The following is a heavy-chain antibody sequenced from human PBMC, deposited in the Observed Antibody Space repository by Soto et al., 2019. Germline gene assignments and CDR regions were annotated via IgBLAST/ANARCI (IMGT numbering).Heavy chain of an antibody. J-gene: IGHJ5*02. CDR3: AREASTGTTEAWFDP. D-gene: IGHD1-1*01. CDR1: GGTFSSYT. Sequence: QVQLVQSGAEVKKPGSSVKVSCKASGGTFSSYTISWVRQAPGQGLEWMGRIIPILGIANYAQKLQGRVTITADKSTSTAYMELSSLRSEDTAVYYCAREASTGTTEAWFDPWGQGTLVTVSS. V-gene: IGHV1-69*08. CDR2: IIPILGIA.